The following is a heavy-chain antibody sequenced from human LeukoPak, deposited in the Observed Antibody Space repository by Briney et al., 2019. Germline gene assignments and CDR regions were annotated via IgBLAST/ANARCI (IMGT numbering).Heavy chain of an antibody. Sequence: GGSLRLSCAASGFTFNTYAMNWVRQAPGKGLEWVSAISGSSDTTYYADSVKGRFTISRDNSKNTLYLEMNSLRAEDTAVYYCARGIWGVTSLFDHWGQGTRVTVSS. D-gene: IGHD3-16*01. J-gene: IGHJ4*02. CDR3: ARGIWGVTSLFDH. V-gene: IGHV3-23*01. CDR2: ISGSSDTT. CDR1: GFTFNTYA.